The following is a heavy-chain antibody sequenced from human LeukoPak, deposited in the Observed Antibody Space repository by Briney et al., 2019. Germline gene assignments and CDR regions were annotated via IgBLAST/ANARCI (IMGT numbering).Heavy chain of an antibody. CDR3: ARRAGAYSHPYDY. V-gene: IGHV3-30*03. Sequence: GRSLRLSCAASAFTFSSYGMHWVRQAPGKGLEGVALISYDGSDKDYAKSVKGRFTISRDNSKNTLYLQMNSLRAEDTAVYYCARRAGAYSHPYDYWGQGTLVTVSS. J-gene: IGHJ4*02. CDR1: AFTFSSYG. D-gene: IGHD4/OR15-4a*01. CDR2: ISYDGSDK.